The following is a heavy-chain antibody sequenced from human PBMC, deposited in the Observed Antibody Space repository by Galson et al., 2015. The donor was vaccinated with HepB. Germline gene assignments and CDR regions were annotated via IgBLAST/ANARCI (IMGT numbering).Heavy chain of an antibody. CDR1: GFTFDDYA. V-gene: IGHV3-9*01. CDR3: AKGLYDSHAFDI. Sequence: SLRLSCAASGFTFDDYAMHWVRQAPGKGLEWVSGISWNSGSIGYADSVKGRFTISRDNAKNSLYLQMNSLRAEDTALYYCAKGLYDSHAFDIWGQGTMVTVSS. J-gene: IGHJ3*02. CDR2: ISWNSGSI. D-gene: IGHD3-16*01.